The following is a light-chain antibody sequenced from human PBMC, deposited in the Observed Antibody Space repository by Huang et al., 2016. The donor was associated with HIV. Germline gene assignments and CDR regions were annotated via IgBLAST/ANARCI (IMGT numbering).Light chain of an antibody. Sequence: IQMTQSPSTLSAFVGDRITITCRARQSISDWLAWYQQRPGKAPYLRIYKASNLDDGVSSRFSVSGSGTEFTLTVNNLQPDDSATYYCQQYSSYSSWTFGQGTRVEI. CDR1: QSISDW. CDR2: KAS. V-gene: IGKV1-5*03. J-gene: IGKJ1*01. CDR3: QQYSSYSSWT.